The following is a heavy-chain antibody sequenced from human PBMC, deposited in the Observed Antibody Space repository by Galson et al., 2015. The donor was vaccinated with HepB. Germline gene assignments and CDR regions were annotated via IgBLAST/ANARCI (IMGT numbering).Heavy chain of an antibody. CDR1: GFTVSSNY. CDR2: IYSGGST. J-gene: IGHJ2*01. Sequence: SLRLSCAASGFTVSSNYMSWVRQAPGKGLEWVSVIYSGGSTYYADSVKGRFTISRDNSKNTLYLQMNSLRAEDTAVCYCARDGYSSGWYVRYFDLWGRGTLVIVSS. CDR3: ARDGYSSGWYVRYFDL. D-gene: IGHD6-13*01. V-gene: IGHV3-66*01.